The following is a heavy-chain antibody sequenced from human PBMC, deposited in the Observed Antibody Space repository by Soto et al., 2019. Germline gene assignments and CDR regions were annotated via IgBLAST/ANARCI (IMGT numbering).Heavy chain of an antibody. CDR1: GFTFDDYA. V-gene: IGHV3-9*01. D-gene: IGHD6-6*01. CDR2: ISWNSGSI. CDR3: AKAGGSPSSYHYYYGMDV. Sequence: EVQLVESGGGLVQPGRSLRLSCAASGFTFDDYAMHWVRQAPGKGLEWVSGISWNSGSIGYADSVKGRFTISRDNAKNSLYLQMNSLRAEDTALYYCAKAGGSPSSYHYYYGMDVWGQGTTVTVSS. J-gene: IGHJ6*02.